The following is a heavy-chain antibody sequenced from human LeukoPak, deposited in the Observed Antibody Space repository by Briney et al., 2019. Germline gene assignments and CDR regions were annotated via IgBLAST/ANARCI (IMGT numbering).Heavy chain of an antibody. CDR3: ARVFWYYDASGSRETYEFMDV. CDR2: IEHSGST. D-gene: IGHD3-10*01. J-gene: IGHJ6*03. CDR1: GYSITSGYS. V-gene: IGHV4-38-2*02. Sequence: PSETLSLTCTVSGYSITSGYSWGWIRQSPGKGLELIGMIEHSGSTDYNPSLLSRVTLALQSSRNQFSLKLTSVTAADTAVYYCARVFWYYDASGSRETYEFMDVWGKGTTVTVSS.